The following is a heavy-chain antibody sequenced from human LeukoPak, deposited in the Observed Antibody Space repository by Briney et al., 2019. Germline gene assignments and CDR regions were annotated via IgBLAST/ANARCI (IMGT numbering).Heavy chain of an antibody. CDR3: ARGEVAFFDY. V-gene: IGHV4-39*01. CDR1: GGSISSSSYY. J-gene: IGHJ4*02. D-gene: IGHD3-10*01. Sequence: SETLSLTCTVSGGSISSSSYYWGWIRQPPGKGLEWIGSIYYSGSTYYNPSLKSRVTISVDTSKNQFSLTLSSVTAADTAAYYCARGEVAFFDYWGQGTLVTVSS. CDR2: IYYSGST.